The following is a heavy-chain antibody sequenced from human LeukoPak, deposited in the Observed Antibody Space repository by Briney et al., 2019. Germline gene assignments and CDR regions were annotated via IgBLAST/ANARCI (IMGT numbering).Heavy chain of an antibody. D-gene: IGHD1-14*01. CDR2: IGTAGDT. J-gene: IGHJ3*02. CDR3: TRGQPGGFDI. Sequence: PGGSPRLSCAASGFTFSNYDMHWVRQSIGKGLEWVSRIGTAGDTNYPDSVKGRFTIFRENAKKSLYLQMNSLRTGDTAMYYCTRGQPGGFDIWGQGTTVTVSS. V-gene: IGHV3-13*01. CDR1: GFTFSNYD.